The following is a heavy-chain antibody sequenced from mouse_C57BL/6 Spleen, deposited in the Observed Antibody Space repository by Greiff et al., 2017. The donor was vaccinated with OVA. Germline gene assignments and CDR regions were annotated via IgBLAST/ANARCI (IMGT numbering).Heavy chain of an antibody. D-gene: IGHD2-3*01. Sequence: QVQLQQSGAELVKPGASVKLSCKASVYAFSSYWMNWVKQRPGKGLEWIGQIYPGDGDTNYNGKFKGKATLTADKSSSTAYMQLSSLTSEDSAVYFCARWEGYYVGAMDYWGQGTSVTVSS. J-gene: IGHJ4*01. CDR1: VYAFSSYW. CDR3: ARWEGYYVGAMDY. V-gene: IGHV1-80*01. CDR2: IYPGDGDT.